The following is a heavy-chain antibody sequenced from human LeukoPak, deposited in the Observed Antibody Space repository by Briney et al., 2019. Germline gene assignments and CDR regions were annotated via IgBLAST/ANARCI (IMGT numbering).Heavy chain of an antibody. D-gene: IGHD2-2*02. CDR3: AKLGYCSSTSCYKSESDY. J-gene: IGHJ4*02. V-gene: IGHV3-33*06. CDR1: GFTFSSYG. CDR2: IWYDGSNE. Sequence: PGGSLRLSCAASGFTFSSYGMHWVRQAPGKGLEWVAVIWYDGSNEYYADSVKGRFTISRDNSKNTLYLQMNSLRAEDTAVYYCAKLGYCSSTSCYKSESDYWGQGTLVTVSS.